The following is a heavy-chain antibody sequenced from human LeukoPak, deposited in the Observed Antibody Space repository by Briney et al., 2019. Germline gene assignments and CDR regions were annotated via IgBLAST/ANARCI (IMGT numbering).Heavy chain of an antibody. CDR1: GGSFSGYY. J-gene: IGHJ6*02. Sequence: KPSETLSLTCAVYGGSFSGYYWSWIRQPPGKGLEWIGEINHSGSTNYNPSLKSRVTISVDTSKNQFSLKLSSVTAADTAVYYCARGPYRGGSYYHYWGQGTTVTVSS. D-gene: IGHD1-26*01. V-gene: IGHV4-34*01. CDR3: ARGPYRGGSYYHY. CDR2: INHSGST.